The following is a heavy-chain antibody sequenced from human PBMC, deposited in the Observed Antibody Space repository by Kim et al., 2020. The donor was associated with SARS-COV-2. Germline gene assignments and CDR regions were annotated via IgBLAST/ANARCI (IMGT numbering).Heavy chain of an antibody. CDR2: VFHSGST. CDR1: GGSISSDNC. Sequence: SETLSLTCAVSGGSISSDNCLTWVRQPPGKGLEWIGEVFHSGSTHYNPSLKSRFTISVDQSKNQFSLNLRSVTAADTSVYYCARALVQGPIISSGYYFD. J-gene: IGHJ4*01. CDR3: ARALVQGPIISSGYYFD. D-gene: IGHD3-10*01. V-gene: IGHV4-4*02.